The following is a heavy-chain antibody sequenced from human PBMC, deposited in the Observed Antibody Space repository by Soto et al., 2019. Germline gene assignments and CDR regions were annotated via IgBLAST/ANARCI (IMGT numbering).Heavy chain of an antibody. J-gene: IGHJ4*02. CDR3: ARDVSDSGWLDC. CDR1: DLPYTSGNNH. V-gene: IGHV4-61*01. CDR2: ISHSGNT. Sequence: PETLSCTFTVSDLPYTSGNNHWLWLRQPPWKGLEWIGYISHSGNTDYSSSLESRAIISIDTANNQFSLKLSSVTAADTAVYYCARDVSDSGWLDCWGQATLVTVSS. D-gene: IGHD5-12*01.